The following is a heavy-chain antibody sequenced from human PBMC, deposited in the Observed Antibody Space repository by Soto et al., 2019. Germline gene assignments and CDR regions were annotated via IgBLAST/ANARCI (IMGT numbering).Heavy chain of an antibody. D-gene: IGHD3-10*01. CDR2: INAGNGNT. V-gene: IGHV1-3*01. CDR3: ARDPGTTYGSGVDY. Sequence: SVNVSCKASGYTFTSYAMHWVRQAPGQRLEWMGWINAGNGNTKYSQKFQGRVTITRDTSASTAYMELSSLRSEDTAVYYCARDPGTTYGSGVDYWGQGTLVTVSS. CDR1: GYTFTSYA. J-gene: IGHJ4*02.